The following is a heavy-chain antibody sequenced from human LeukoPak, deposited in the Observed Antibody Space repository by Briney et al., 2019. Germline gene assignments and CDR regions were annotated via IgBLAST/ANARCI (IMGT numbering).Heavy chain of an antibody. Sequence: ASVKVSCKASGGTFSIYAISWVRQAPGQGLEWMGWISAYNGNTNYAQKLQGRVTMTTHTSTSTAYMELRSLRSDDTAVYYCARDKNYYDSSPLGYWGQGTLVTVSS. D-gene: IGHD3-22*01. CDR2: ISAYNGNT. V-gene: IGHV1-18*04. CDR1: GGTFSIYA. CDR3: ARDKNYYDSSPLGY. J-gene: IGHJ4*02.